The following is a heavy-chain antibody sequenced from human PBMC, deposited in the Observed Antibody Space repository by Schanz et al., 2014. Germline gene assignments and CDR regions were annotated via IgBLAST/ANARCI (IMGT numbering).Heavy chain of an antibody. CDR1: GFLFGSSV. Sequence: DVHLLESGGGLVQPGGSLRLSCAASGFLFGSSVMAWVRQAPGRGLEWVSYIGNGGVTIYYADSVKGRFTISRDNSKNPLYLQMNSLRAEDTAVYYCARIGGSVFDYWAQGTLVTVSS. CDR2: IGNGGVTI. CDR3: ARIGGSVFDY. V-gene: IGHV3-48*03. D-gene: IGHD3-10*01. J-gene: IGHJ4*02.